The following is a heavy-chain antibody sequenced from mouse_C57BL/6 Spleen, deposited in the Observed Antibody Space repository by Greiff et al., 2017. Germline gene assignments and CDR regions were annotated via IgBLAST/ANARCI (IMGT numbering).Heavy chain of an antibody. Sequence: VQLQQSGAELVRPGTSVKVSCTASGYAFTNYLIEWVKQRPGQGLEWIGVINPGSGGTNYNEKFKGKATLTADKSSNTAYMQLSSLTSEDSAVYFCARSGMMTTGYYYAMDYWGQGTSVTVSS. CDR3: ARSGMMTTGYYYAMDY. V-gene: IGHV1-54*01. D-gene: IGHD2-4*01. J-gene: IGHJ4*01. CDR1: GYAFTNYL. CDR2: INPGSGGT.